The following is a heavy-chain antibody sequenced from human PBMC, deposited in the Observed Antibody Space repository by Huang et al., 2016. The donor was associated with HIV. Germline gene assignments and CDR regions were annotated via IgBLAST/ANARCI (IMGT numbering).Heavy chain of an antibody. D-gene: IGHD3-22*01. Sequence: QVQLVQSGGEVKQPGASVRVSCKASGYVFGSYGMSWVRQAPGQGLEGLGWMCSDRLETRTEQKFQGIVTMTTDSSATTTYMELRSLRYDDTAVYYCARDTYYTDIWKRNDASFLWGQGTMITVYS. V-gene: IGHV1-18*01. J-gene: IGHJ3*01. CDR3: ARDTYYTDIWKRNDASFL. CDR2: MCSDRLET. CDR1: GYVFGSYG.